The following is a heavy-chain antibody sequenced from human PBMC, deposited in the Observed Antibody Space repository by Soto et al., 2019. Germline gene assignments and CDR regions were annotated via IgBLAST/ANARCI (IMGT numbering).Heavy chain of an antibody. CDR3: AHLHGSYEILTGYLDY. J-gene: IGHJ4*02. CDR2: IYWDDDK. Sequence: QITLKESGPTLVKPTQTLTLTCTFSGFSLSTSGVGVGWIRQPPGKALEWLALIYWDDDKRYSPSLKSRLTITNDTSKNLVGLTMTNMDPVDTATYYCAHLHGSYEILTGYLDYWGQGTLVTVSS. CDR1: GFSLSTSGVG. D-gene: IGHD3-9*01. V-gene: IGHV2-5*02.